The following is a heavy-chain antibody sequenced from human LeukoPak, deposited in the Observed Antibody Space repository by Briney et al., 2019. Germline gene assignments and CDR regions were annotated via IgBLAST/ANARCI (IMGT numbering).Heavy chain of an antibody. Sequence: GGSLRLSCAASGFTFSSYWMNWVRQAPGKGLEWVSSISGTGSHIYSADSMKGRFIISRDNAKNSLYLQMNSLRAEDTAVYYCVREPGAPRGWFDSWGQGTLVTVSS. CDR3: VREPGAPRGWFDS. D-gene: IGHD7-27*01. J-gene: IGHJ5*01. CDR2: ISGTGSHI. V-gene: IGHV3-21*01. CDR1: GFTFSSYW.